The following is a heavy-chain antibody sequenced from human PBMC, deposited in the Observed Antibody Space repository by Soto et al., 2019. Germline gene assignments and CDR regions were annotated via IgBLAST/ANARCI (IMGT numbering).Heavy chain of an antibody. CDR1: GFTFSSYG. Sequence: QVQLVESGGGVVQPGRSLRLSCAASGFTFSSYGMHWVRQAPGKGLEWVAVISYDGSNKYYADSVKGRFTLSRDNSKNTLYLQMNSLRAEDMAVYYCAKDYYDSSGPFDYWGQGTLVTLSS. V-gene: IGHV3-30*18. D-gene: IGHD3-22*01. J-gene: IGHJ4*02. CDR2: ISYDGSNK. CDR3: AKDYYDSSGPFDY.